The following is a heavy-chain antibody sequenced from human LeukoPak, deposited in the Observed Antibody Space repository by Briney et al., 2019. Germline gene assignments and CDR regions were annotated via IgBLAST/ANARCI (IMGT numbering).Heavy chain of an antibody. Sequence: SETLSLTCTVPGGSISSYYWSWTRQPPGKGLEWIGYIYYSGSTNYNPSLKSRVTISVDTSKNQFSLKLSSVTAADTAVYYCARGYPFYYYGMDVWGQGTTVTVSS. D-gene: IGHD3-16*02. CDR2: IYYSGST. CDR1: GGSISSYY. V-gene: IGHV4-59*01. CDR3: ARGYPFYYYGMDV. J-gene: IGHJ6*02.